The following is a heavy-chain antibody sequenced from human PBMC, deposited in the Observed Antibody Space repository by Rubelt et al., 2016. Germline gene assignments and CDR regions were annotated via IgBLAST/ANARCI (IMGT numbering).Heavy chain of an antibody. D-gene: IGHD6-13*01. Sequence: QVQLQQWGAGLLKPSETLSLTCAVYGGSFSGYYWSWIRKPPGKGLGGIGEINTSGSTNSNPPLKSRVTILVDTSKTQFSPRRSSVTAADTAVYYCARGRRGGSSWLGRDYYGMDVWGQGTTVTVSS. V-gene: IGHV4-34*01. CDR3: ARGRRGGSSWLGRDYYGMDV. CDR1: GGSFSGYY. J-gene: IGHJ6*02. CDR2: INTSGST.